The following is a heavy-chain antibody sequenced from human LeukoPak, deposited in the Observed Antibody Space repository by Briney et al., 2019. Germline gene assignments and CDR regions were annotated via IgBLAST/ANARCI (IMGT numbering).Heavy chain of an antibody. J-gene: IGHJ4*02. CDR2: IKQDGSEK. CDR3: AKERDCSSTSCAFDY. D-gene: IGHD2-2*01. Sequence: GGSLRLSCAASGFDFSAYWMSWVRQAPGKGLEWVANIKQDGSEKHYVDSVRGRFTISRDNAKNSLYLQMNSLRAEDMALYYCAKERDCSSTSCAFDYWGQGTLVTVSS. V-gene: IGHV3-7*03. CDR1: GFDFSAYW.